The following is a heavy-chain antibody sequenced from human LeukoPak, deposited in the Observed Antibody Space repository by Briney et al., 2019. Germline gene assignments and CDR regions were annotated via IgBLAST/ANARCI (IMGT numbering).Heavy chain of an antibody. J-gene: IGHJ5*02. CDR3: ASGWNWAAGLEGSS. CDR1: GFNFRDYA. CDR2: ISWTSDSI. D-gene: IGHD1-7*01. Sequence: GGSLRLSCAASGFNFRDYAMHWVRQTPGQGLEWVSGISWTSDSIDYVGSVKGRFTISRDNTNNSLYLQMNNLRAEDTAVYYCASGWNWAAGLEGSSWGQGTLVTVSS. V-gene: IGHV3-9*01.